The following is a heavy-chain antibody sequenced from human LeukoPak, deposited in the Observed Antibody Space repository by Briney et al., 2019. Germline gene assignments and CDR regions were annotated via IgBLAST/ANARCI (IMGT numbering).Heavy chain of an antibody. J-gene: IGHJ4*02. CDR3: GKTDSTGGGHYYQHFDY. CDR1: GFTFRSYA. D-gene: IGHD3-22*01. V-gene: IGHV3-23*01. CDR2: ISGSGDTT. Sequence: GGSLRPSCAASGFTFRSYAMSWVRQSPGKGLEWVSVISGSGDTTYYADSVKGRFTISRDNSKNTLYLQMDSLRAEDTAVYYCGKTDSTGGGHYYQHFDYWGQGTLVPVAS.